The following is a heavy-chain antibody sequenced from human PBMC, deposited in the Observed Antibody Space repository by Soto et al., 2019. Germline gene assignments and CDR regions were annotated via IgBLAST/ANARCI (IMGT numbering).Heavy chain of an antibody. D-gene: IGHD3-10*01. V-gene: IGHV3-23*01. CDR3: AKAPPSMVRGVIPNWFDP. Sequence: LRLSCAASGFICSSYDMSWVRQAPGKGLEWVSAISGSGGSTYYADSVKGRFTISRDNSKNTLYLQMNSLRAEDTAVYYCAKAPPSMVRGVIPNWFDPWGQGTLVTVSS. CDR2: ISGSGGST. CDR1: GFICSSYD. J-gene: IGHJ5*02.